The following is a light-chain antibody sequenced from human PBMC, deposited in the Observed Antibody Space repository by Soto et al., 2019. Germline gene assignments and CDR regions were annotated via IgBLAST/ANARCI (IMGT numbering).Light chain of an antibody. Sequence: EIVLTQSPGTLSLSPGERATLSCRASQSVSSGYLAWYHQKPGQAPRLLIYGASNRATGIPDRFSGSGSGTYFTLSISRLEPEEFAVYFCQHYGSSYTFGQGTKLEIK. V-gene: IGKV3-20*01. J-gene: IGKJ2*01. CDR1: QSVSSGY. CDR3: QHYGSSYT. CDR2: GAS.